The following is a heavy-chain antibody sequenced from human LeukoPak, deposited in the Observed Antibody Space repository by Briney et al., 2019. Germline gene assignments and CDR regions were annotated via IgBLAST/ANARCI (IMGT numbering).Heavy chain of an antibody. CDR2: ISYDGSNK. CDR3: ARVHAYSNYGYYYMDV. CDR1: GFTFSSYA. V-gene: IGHV3-30-3*01. J-gene: IGHJ6*03. Sequence: GRSLRLSCAASGFTFSSYAMHWVRQAPGKGLEWVAVISYDGSNKYYADSVKGRFTISRDNSKNTLYLQMNSLRAEDTAVYYCARVHAYSNYGYYYMDVWGKGTTVAVSS. D-gene: IGHD5-24*01.